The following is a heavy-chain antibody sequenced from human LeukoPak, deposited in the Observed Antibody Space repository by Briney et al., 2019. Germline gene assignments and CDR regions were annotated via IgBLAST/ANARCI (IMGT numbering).Heavy chain of an antibody. CDR1: GGSISNYF. Sequence: SETLSLTCTVSGGSISNYFWSWIRQPPGKGLEWIGYITYSGSTDHNPSLKSRVTISVDASKNQFSLKLTSVAAADTAVYYCVRHTTSGWYQVVYWGQGTLVTVSS. CDR2: ITYSGST. D-gene: IGHD6-19*01. CDR3: VRHTTSGWYQVVY. J-gene: IGHJ4*02. V-gene: IGHV4-59*01.